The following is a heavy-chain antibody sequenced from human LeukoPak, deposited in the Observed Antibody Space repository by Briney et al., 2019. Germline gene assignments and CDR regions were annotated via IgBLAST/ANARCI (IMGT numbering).Heavy chain of an antibody. Sequence: SVKVSFKASGFTFTSSAMQWVRQARGQRLEWIGWIVVGSGNTNYAQKFQERVTITRDMSTSTAYMELSSLRSEDTAVYYCAAVPPPPSVRYFDWLAYGMDVWGQGTTVTVSS. V-gene: IGHV1-58*02. CDR2: IVVGSGNT. CDR1: GFTFTSSA. D-gene: IGHD3-9*01. CDR3: AAVPPPPSVRYFDWLAYGMDV. J-gene: IGHJ6*02.